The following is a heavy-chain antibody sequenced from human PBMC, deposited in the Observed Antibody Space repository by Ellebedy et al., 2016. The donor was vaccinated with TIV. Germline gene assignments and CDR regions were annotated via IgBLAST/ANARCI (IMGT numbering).Heavy chain of an antibody. CDR1: GFTFSDYG. CDR3: AKDPTTEILYFDF. D-gene: IGHD4-11*01. J-gene: IGHJ4*02. V-gene: IGHV3-30*18. Sequence: GESLKISCAGSGFTFSDYGMHWVRQAPGKGLERVAFISYDGSKTYFLDSVRGRFTISRDNSKNTLYLQMNSLRVEDTAVYYCAKDPTTEILYFDFWGQGTLVTVSS. CDR2: ISYDGSKT.